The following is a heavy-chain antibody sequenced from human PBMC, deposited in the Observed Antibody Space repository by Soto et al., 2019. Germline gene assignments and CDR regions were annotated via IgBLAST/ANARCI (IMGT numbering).Heavy chain of an antibody. CDR3: ARTRGYSGYDSDY. Sequence: EVQLVESGGGLVQPGGSLRLSCAASGFTVSSNYMSWVRQAPGKGLEWVSVIYSGGSTYYADSVKGRFTISRDNSKNTLYLQMNRLRAEDTAVYYCARTRGYSGYDSDYWGQGTLVTVSS. J-gene: IGHJ4*02. CDR1: GFTVSSNY. D-gene: IGHD5-12*01. V-gene: IGHV3-66*01. CDR2: IYSGGST.